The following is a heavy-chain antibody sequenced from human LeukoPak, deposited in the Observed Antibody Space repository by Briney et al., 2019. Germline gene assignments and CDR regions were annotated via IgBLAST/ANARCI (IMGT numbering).Heavy chain of an antibody. V-gene: IGHV3-23*01. CDR3: ANGRGEDYGVDV. CDR2: ISGSGGST. D-gene: IGHD3-10*01. J-gene: IGHJ6*02. Sequence: PGGSLRLSCAASGFTFSSYAMSWVRQAPGKGLEWVSAISGSGGSTYYADSVKGRFTISRGNSKNTLYLQMNSLRAEDTAVYYCANGRGEDYGVDVWGQGTTVTVSS. CDR1: GFTFSSYA.